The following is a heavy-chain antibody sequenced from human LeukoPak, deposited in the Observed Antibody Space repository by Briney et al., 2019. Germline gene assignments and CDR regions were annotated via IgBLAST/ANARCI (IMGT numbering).Heavy chain of an antibody. CDR2: IIPIFGTA. J-gene: IGHJ5*02. CDR3: ARGAPGGDILTGWFDP. Sequence: SVKVSCKASGGTFSSYAISWVRQAPGQGLEWMGGIIPIFGTANYAQKFQGRVTITADESTSTAYMELSSLRSEDTAVYYCARGAPGGDILTGWFDPWGQGTLVTVSP. D-gene: IGHD3-9*01. V-gene: IGHV1-69*13. CDR1: GGTFSSYA.